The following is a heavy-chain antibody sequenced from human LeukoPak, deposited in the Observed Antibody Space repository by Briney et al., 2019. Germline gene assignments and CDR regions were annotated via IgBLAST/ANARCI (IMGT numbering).Heavy chain of an antibody. CDR3: ARDRYGGYIDY. CDR2: IKQDGSEK. J-gene: IGHJ4*02. V-gene: IGHV3-7*01. D-gene: IGHD4-23*01. Sequence: PGGSLRLSCAASGFTFSSYWMSWVRQAPGKGLEWVANIKQDGSEKYYVDSVRGRFTISRDNAKNSLYLHMNSLRAEDTAVYYCARDRYGGYIDYWGQGTLVTVSS. CDR1: GFTFSSYW.